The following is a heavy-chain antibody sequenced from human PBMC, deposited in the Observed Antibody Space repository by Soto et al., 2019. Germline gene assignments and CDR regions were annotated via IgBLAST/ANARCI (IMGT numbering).Heavy chain of an antibody. J-gene: IGHJ4*02. D-gene: IGHD2-15*01. Sequence: QVQLVESGGGVVQPGRSLRLSCAASGFTFSSYAMHWVRQAPGKGLEWVAVISYDGSNKYYADSVKGRFTISRDNSKNTLYLQMNSLRAEDTAVYYCARYGCSGGSCEVDYWGQGTLVTVSS. CDR2: ISYDGSNK. CDR1: GFTFSSYA. CDR3: ARYGCSGGSCEVDY. V-gene: IGHV3-30-3*01.